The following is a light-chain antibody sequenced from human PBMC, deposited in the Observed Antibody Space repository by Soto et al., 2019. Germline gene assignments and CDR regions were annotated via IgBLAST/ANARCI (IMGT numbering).Light chain of an antibody. CDR3: QSYGV. CDR2: GNS. J-gene: IGLJ2*01. Sequence: QSVLTQPPSVSGAPGQRVTISCTGSSSNIGAGYDVHWYQQLPGTAPKLLIYGNSNRPSGVPDRFSGSKSDTSASLAITGLQAEDEADYYCQSYGVFGGGTKLTVL. CDR1: SSNIGAGYD. V-gene: IGLV1-40*01.